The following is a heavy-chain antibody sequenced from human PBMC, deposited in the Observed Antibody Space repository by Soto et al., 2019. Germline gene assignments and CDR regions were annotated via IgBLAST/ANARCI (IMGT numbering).Heavy chain of an antibody. V-gene: IGHV4-61*01. D-gene: IGHD6-25*01. CDR2: IYYSGST. CDR1: GGSVSSGSYY. CDR3: ARETYSSAKRAGAGAFDY. Sequence: SETLSLTCTVSGGSVSSGSYYWSWIRQPPGKGLEWIGYIYYSGSTNYNPSLKSRVTISVDTSKNQFSLKLSSVTAADTAVYYCARETYSSAKRAGAGAFDYWGQGTLVTAPQ. J-gene: IGHJ4*02.